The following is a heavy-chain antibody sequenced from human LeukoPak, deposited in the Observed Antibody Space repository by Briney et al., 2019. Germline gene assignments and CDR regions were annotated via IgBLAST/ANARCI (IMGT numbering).Heavy chain of an antibody. CDR2: IYPGDSDT. CDR1: GYSLASYW. CDR3: ARHGLYYYDSSGPYYYYYMDV. D-gene: IGHD3-22*01. Sequence: GESLKISCKGSGYSLASYWIGWVRQMPGKGLEWMGIIYPGDSDTRYSPSFQGQVTISADKSISTAYLQWSSLKASDTAMYYCARHGLYYYDSSGPYYYYYMDVWGKGTTVTVSS. J-gene: IGHJ6*03. V-gene: IGHV5-51*01.